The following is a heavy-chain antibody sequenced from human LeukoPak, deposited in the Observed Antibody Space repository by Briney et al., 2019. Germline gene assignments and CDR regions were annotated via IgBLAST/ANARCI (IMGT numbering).Heavy chain of an antibody. V-gene: IGHV3-21*01. J-gene: IGHJ3*02. CDR1: GFTFSSYN. CDR2: VSSGSSYI. CDR3: ARDHLRGSGAFDI. Sequence: GGTLRLSCAASGFTFSSYNMNWVRQAPGKGLEWVSSVSSGSSYIYYADSVKGRFTISRDNSKNTLYLQMNSLRAEDTAVYYCARDHLRGSGAFDIWGQGTMVTVSS. D-gene: IGHD3-3*01.